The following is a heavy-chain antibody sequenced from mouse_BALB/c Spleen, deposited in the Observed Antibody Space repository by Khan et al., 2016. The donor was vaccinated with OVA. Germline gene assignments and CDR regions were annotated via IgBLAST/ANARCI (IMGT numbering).Heavy chain of an antibody. V-gene: IGHV1-7*01. D-gene: IGHD1-1*01. CDR2: INPSTGYT. CDR3: ARRGLRWDFDY. Sequence: QVRLQQSGAGLAKPGASVKMSCKASGYTFINYWILWVKQRPGQGLEWIGYINPSTGYTEYNQNFKDKATLTADKSSSTAYMQLSSLTSEDSAVYYCARRGLRWDFDYWGQGTTLTVSS. J-gene: IGHJ2*01. CDR1: GYTFINYW.